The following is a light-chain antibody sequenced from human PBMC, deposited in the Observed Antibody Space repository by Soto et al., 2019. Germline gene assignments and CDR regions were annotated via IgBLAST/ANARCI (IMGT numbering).Light chain of an antibody. CDR1: QSVSSDY. J-gene: IGKJ3*01. V-gene: IGKV3-20*01. CDR2: GAS. Sequence: EIVLTQSPDTLSLSPGERATLSCRASQSVSSDYLVWYQQKPGQAPLLLIYGASRRATGIPDRFSGSGSGTDFILTISRLEPEDFAVYYCQHYDNSPPAVTVGPGTKVDIK. CDR3: QHYDNSPPAVT.